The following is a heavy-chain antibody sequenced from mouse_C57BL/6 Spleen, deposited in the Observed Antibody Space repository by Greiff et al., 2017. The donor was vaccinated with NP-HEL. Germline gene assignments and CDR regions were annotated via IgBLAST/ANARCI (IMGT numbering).Heavy chain of an antibody. J-gene: IGHJ4*01. CDR1: GYTFTSYW. CDR3: ARCYDGYDYYAMDY. Sequence: LQPGAELVKPGASVKLSCKASGYTFTSYWMHWVKQRPGRGLEWIGRIDPNSGGTKYNEKFKSKATLTVDKPSSTAYMQLSSLTSEDSAVYYCARCYDGYDYYAMDYWGQGTSVTVSS. D-gene: IGHD2-3*01. CDR2: IDPNSGGT. V-gene: IGHV1-72*01.